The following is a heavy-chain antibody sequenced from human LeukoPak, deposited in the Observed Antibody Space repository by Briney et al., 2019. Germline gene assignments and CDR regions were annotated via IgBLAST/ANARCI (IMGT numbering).Heavy chain of an antibody. CDR1: GGSFSGYY. CDR2: INHSGST. D-gene: IGHD3-10*01. Sequence: SETLSLTCAVYGGSFSGYYWSWIRQPPGKGLEWIGEINHSGSTNYNPSLKSRVTISVDTSKNQFSLKLSSVTAADTAVYYYARARGAYYGSGSYYPSSSYFDYWGQGTLVTVSS. J-gene: IGHJ4*02. V-gene: IGHV4-34*01. CDR3: ARARGAYYGSGSYYPSSSYFDY.